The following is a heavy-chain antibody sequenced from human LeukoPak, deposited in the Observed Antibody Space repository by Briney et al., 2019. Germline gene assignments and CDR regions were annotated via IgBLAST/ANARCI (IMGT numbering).Heavy chain of an antibody. CDR2: ISAYNGNT. CDR1: GYTFTSYG. J-gene: IGHJ5*02. CDR3: ARVTLEYYDILTGYSYWFDP. D-gene: IGHD3-9*01. Sequence: ASVKVSCKASGYTFTSYGISWVRQAPGQGLEWMGWISAYNGNTNYARKLQGRVTMTTDTSTSTAYMELRSLRSDDTAVYYCARVTLEYYDILTGYSYWFDPWGQGTLVTVSS. V-gene: IGHV1-18*01.